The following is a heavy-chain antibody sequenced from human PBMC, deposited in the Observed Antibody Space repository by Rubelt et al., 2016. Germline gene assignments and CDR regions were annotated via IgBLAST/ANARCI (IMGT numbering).Heavy chain of an antibody. V-gene: IGHV1-24*01. CDR1: GYTLTELS. CDR3: ATPPGVGKY. D-gene: IGHD2-8*01. CDR2: LDPEDGET. J-gene: IGHJ4*02. Sequence: QVQLVQSGAEVKKPGASVKVSCKVSGYTLTELSMHWVRQAPGKGLEWMGGLDPEDGETIYAQKFLGRVTITADEATRTAYMELSSLRAEDTAVYYCATPPGVGKYWGQGTLVTVSS.